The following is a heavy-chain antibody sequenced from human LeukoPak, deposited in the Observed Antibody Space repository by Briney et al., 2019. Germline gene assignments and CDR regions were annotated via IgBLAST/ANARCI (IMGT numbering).Heavy chain of an antibody. CDR1: GVSISSYS. D-gene: IGHD3-22*01. CDR2: IYDSGGIT. J-gene: IGHJ4*02. CDR3: AKDRTDEYYYDSSGYEY. V-gene: IGHV3-23*01. Sequence: GTLRLSCAASGVSISSYSLSWIRQPPGKGLEWVSSIYDSGGITYYADSVKGRFTISRDNSKNTLYLEMNSLRAEDTAVYYCAKDRTDEYYYDSSGYEYWGQGTLVTVYS.